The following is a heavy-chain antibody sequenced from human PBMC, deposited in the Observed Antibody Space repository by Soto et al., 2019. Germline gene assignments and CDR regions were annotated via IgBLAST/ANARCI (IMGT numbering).Heavy chain of an antibody. CDR1: GYTFTAYY. V-gene: IGHV1-2*02. J-gene: IGHJ4*02. Sequence: GASVKVSCKASGYTFTAYYIHWVRQAPGQGLEWMGWISPNSGGTNYAQKFQGRVTMTRDTSITTVYMELRRLTSDDTAIYYCAKDSMSGYDYHSFDFWGQGALVTVSS. D-gene: IGHD5-12*01. CDR3: AKDSMSGYDYHSFDF. CDR2: ISPNSGGT.